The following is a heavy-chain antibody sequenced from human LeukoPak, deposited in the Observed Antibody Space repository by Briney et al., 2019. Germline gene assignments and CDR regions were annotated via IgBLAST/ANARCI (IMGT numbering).Heavy chain of an antibody. Sequence: GGSLRLSCAASGFTFSSYAMSWVRQAPGKGLEWVSAISGSDGRLFYADSVKGRFTISRDNSKNTLYLQMNSLRAEDTAVYYCARGGAGPYYFDYWGQGTLVTVSS. V-gene: IGHV3-23*01. CDR1: GFTFSSYA. D-gene: IGHD1-26*01. J-gene: IGHJ4*02. CDR2: ISGSDGRL. CDR3: ARGGAGPYYFDY.